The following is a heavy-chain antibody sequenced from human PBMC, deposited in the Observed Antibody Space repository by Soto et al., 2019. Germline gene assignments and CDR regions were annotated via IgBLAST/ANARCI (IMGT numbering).Heavy chain of an antibody. CDR1: GFTFDDYA. CDR3: ALLAYSSSPVDY. V-gene: IGHV3-9*01. CDR2: ISWNSGSI. Sequence: GGSLRLSCAASGFTFDDYAMHWVRQAPGKGLEWVAGISWNSGSIGYADSVKGRFTISRDNAKNSLYLQMNSLRAEDTALYYCALLAYSSSPVDYWGQGTLVTVSS. D-gene: IGHD6-6*01. J-gene: IGHJ4*02.